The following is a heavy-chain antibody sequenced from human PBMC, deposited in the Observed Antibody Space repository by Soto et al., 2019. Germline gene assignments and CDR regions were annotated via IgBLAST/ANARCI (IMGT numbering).Heavy chain of an antibody. V-gene: IGHV1-8*01. CDR2: MNPSSGNT. J-gene: IGHJ3*02. CDR3: ARGGLRFLEWFGPAFDI. Sequence: ASVKVSCKASGYTFTSYDINWVRQATGQGLEWMGWMNPSSGNTGYAQKFQGRVTMTRNTSISTAYMELSSLRSEDTAVYYCARGGLRFLEWFGPAFDIWGQGTMVTVSS. CDR1: GYTFTSYD. D-gene: IGHD3-3*01.